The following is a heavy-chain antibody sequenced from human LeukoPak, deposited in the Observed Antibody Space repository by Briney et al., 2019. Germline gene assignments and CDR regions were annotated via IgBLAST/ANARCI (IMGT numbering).Heavy chain of an antibody. J-gene: IGHJ4*02. V-gene: IGHV3-23*01. D-gene: IGHD4-17*01. CDR3: ARDQYGDYSLDY. CDR1: GFTFSSYA. Sequence: GGSLRLSCAASGFTFSSYAMSWVRQAPGKGLEWVSAISGSGGSTYYADSLKGRFTISRDNGKSSLFLQMNSLRAEDTAIYYCARDQYGDYSLDYWGQGTLVTVSS. CDR2: ISGSGGST.